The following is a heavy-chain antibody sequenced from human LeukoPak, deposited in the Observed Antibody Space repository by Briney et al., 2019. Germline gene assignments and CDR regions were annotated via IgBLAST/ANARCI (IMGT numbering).Heavy chain of an antibody. V-gene: IGHV3-23*01. D-gene: IGHD1-26*01. J-gene: IGHJ4*02. CDR2: ISDSGGDT. CDR1: GFTFSSYA. CDR3: ARRGATYPFDY. Sequence: GGSLRLSCAASGFTFSSYAMSWVRQAPGKGLKWVSTISDSGGDTYSADSVKGRFTIFRDNSKNTLYLQMNSLRAEDTAVYYCARRGATYPFDYWGQGTLVTVSS.